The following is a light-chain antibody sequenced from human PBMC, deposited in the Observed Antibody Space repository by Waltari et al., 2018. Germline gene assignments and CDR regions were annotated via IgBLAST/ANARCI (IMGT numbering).Light chain of an antibody. CDR1: SDFNVGDFI. CDR2: YNSDSEK. V-gene: IGLV5-37*01. Sequence: QPVLTQPPSSSASPGESARLTCTLPSDFNVGDFIIYWYQQRPGSPPRFLLYYNSDSEKAQGSGVPSRFSGSKDASANAGILLIPGLQSEDEADYYCMFWPSNVWVFGGGTKLTVL. CDR3: MFWPSNVWV. J-gene: IGLJ3*02.